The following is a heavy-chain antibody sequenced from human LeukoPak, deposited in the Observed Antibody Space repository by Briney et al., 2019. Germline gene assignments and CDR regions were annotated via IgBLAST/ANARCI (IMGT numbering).Heavy chain of an antibody. Sequence: SETLSLTCAVYGGSFSGYYWSWIRQPPGKGLEWIGEIYHSGSTNYNPSLKSRVIFSVDSSKNQFALKLSSVTAAETAVYYCASARELPSLDPTGDYWGQGTLVTVSS. CDR1: GGSFSGYY. V-gene: IGHV4-34*01. CDR2: IYHSGST. J-gene: IGHJ4*02. D-gene: IGHD5-24*01. CDR3: ASARELPSLDPTGDY.